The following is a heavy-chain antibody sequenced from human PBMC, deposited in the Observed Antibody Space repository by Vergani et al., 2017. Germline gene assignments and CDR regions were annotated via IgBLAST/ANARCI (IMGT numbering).Heavy chain of an antibody. CDR3: AKDQEQWLPEGWYFDY. CDR1: GFTFSSYG. V-gene: IGHV3-30*18. CDR2: ISYDGSNK. J-gene: IGHJ4*02. D-gene: IGHD6-19*01. Sequence: VQLVESGGGVVQPGRSLRLSCAASGFTFSSYGMHWVRQAPGKGLEWVAVISYDGSNKYYADSVKGRFTISRDNSKNTLYLQMNSLRAEDTAVYYCAKDQEQWLPEGWYFDYWGQGTLVTVSS.